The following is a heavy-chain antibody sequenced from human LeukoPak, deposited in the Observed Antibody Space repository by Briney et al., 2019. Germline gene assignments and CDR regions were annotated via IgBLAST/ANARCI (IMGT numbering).Heavy chain of an antibody. D-gene: IGHD1-26*01. CDR2: ISISGTTT. CDR3: AKEYKVGTTTKCFQH. V-gene: IGHV3-23*01. CDR1: GFTISSYA. J-gene: IGHJ1*01. Sequence: GGSLRLSCAASGFTISSYAMSWIRQAPGKGLEWVSAISISGTTTNYADSVKGRFTISRDNSKNTMYLEVNSLRAEDTAIYYCAKEYKVGTTTKCFQHWGQGTLVTVSS.